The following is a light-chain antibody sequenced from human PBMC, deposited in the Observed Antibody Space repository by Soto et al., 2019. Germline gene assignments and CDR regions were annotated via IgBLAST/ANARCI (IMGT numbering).Light chain of an antibody. CDR1: QDILDS. CDR2: DAS. CDR3: QQYDDVPVLT. J-gene: IGKJ3*01. V-gene: IGKV1-33*01. Sequence: DIQMTQSPSSLSAPVGDRVTITCQASQDILDSLNWYQQKPGKAPKLLIYDASNLEIGVPSRFSGSGSGTDFTFTITNLQPEDIGTYYCQQYDDVPVLTFGPGTKVEIK.